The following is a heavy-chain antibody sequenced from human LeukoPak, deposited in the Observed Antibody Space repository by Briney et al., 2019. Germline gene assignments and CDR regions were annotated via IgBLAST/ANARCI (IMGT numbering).Heavy chain of an antibody. CDR2: IIPIFGTA. J-gene: IGHJ3*02. Sequence: SVEVSCKASGGTFSSYAISWVRQAPGQGLEWMGRIIPIFGTANYAQKFQGRVTITADKSTSTAYMELSSLRSEDTAVYYCARRMNSSGCCRDAFDIWGQGTMVTVSS. D-gene: IGHD6-19*01. CDR1: GGTFSSYA. CDR3: ARRMNSSGCCRDAFDI. V-gene: IGHV1-69*06.